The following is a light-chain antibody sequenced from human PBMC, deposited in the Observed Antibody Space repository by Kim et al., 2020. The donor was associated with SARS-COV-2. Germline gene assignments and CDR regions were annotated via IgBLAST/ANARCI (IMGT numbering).Light chain of an antibody. CDR2: GNN. Sequence: QSVTSACTGSSSNIGAGYDVHWYQQLPGTAPKLLIYGNNNRPSGVPDRFSGSKSGTSASLAITGLQAEDEADYYCQSYDSSLSGSVFGGGTQLTVL. CDR1: SSNIGAGYD. CDR3: QSYDSSLSGSV. J-gene: IGLJ3*02. V-gene: IGLV1-40*01.